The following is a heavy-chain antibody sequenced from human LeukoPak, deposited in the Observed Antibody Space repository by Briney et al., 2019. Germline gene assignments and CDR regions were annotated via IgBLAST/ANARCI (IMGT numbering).Heavy chain of an antibody. CDR1: GCSISNYY. J-gene: IGHJ4*02. Sequence: PSETLSLTCTVSGCSISNYYWSWIRQPPGKGLEWIGCFYHSGSTNYNPSLKSRVTTSVDTSKNQFSLRLSSVTAADTAVYYCASTQQWLAFDYWGQGILVTVSS. D-gene: IGHD6-19*01. V-gene: IGHV4-59*01. CDR3: ASTQQWLAFDY. CDR2: FYHSGST.